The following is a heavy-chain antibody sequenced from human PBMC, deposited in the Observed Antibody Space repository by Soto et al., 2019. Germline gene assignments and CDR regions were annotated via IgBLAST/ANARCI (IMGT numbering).Heavy chain of an antibody. V-gene: IGHV1-8*01. CDR2: MNPNSGNT. Sequence: ASVKVSCKASGYTFTSYDINWVRQATGQGLEWMGWMNPNSGNTDYAQKFQGRVTMTRNTSISTAYMELSSLRSEDTAVYYCARERSAAGAGGFAPWGQGTLVTVSS. J-gene: IGHJ5*02. D-gene: IGHD6-13*01. CDR1: GYTFTSYD. CDR3: ARERSAAGAGGFAP.